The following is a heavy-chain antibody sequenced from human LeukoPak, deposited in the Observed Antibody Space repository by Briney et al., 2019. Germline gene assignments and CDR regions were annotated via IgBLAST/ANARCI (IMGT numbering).Heavy chain of an antibody. Sequence: GGSLRLSCAASEFTFSRYGMHWVRQAPGKGLEWVVVIWYDGSNRQYVDSVKGRFTISRDNSKNTLCLQMNSLRADDTAVYYCARDFGFSPSSGYSFDYWGQGTLVTVSS. CDR3: ARDFGFSPSSGYSFDY. J-gene: IGHJ4*02. CDR1: EFTFSRYG. D-gene: IGHD3-22*01. V-gene: IGHV3-33*01. CDR2: IWYDGSNR.